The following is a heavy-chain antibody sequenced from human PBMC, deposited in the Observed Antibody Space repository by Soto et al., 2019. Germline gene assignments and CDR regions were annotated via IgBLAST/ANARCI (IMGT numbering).Heavy chain of an antibody. CDR1: GGSFSGYY. J-gene: IGHJ4*02. V-gene: IGHV4-34*01. CDR2: INHSGST. Sequence: PSETLSLTCAVYGGSFSGYYWSWIRQPPGKGLEWIGEINHSGSTNYNPSLKSRVTISVDTSKNQFSLKLSSVTAADTAVYYCASGAAGNRMDYFDYWGQATLVTVSS. CDR3: ASGAAGNRMDYFDY. D-gene: IGHD6-13*01.